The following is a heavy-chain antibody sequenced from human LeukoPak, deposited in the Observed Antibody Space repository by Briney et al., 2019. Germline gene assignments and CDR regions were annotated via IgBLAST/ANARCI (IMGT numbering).Heavy chain of an antibody. Sequence: SETLSLTSTVSGGSIGSYYWSWIRRPPGKGLEWIGYIYYSGSTNYNPSLKSRVTISVDTSKNQFSLKLSSVTAADTAVYYCARETYFRYGMDVWGQGTTVTVSS. D-gene: IGHD3-9*01. J-gene: IGHJ6*02. CDR3: ARETYFRYGMDV. CDR1: GGSIGSYY. CDR2: IYYSGST. V-gene: IGHV4-59*01.